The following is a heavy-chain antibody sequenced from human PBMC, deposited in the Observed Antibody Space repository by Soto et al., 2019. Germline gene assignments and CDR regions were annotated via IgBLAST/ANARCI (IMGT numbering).Heavy chain of an antibody. CDR3: ASHGYSYGYLFDY. J-gene: IGHJ4*02. D-gene: IGHD5-18*01. CDR2: IISIFDTA. CDR1: GGTFSSYA. V-gene: IGHV1-69*12. Sequence: QVQLVQSGAAVKKPGSSVKVSCKASGGTFSSYAISWVRQAPGQGLEWMGGIISIFDTADYAQKFQGRVTITADESTSTAYMELSSLRSEDTAVYYCASHGYSYGYLFDYWGQGTLVTVSS.